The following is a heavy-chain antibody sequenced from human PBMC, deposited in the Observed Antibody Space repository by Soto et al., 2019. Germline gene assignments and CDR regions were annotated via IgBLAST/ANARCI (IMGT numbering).Heavy chain of an antibody. V-gene: IGHV4-59*01. D-gene: IGHD3-16*02. J-gene: IGHJ4*02. CDR3: ARETPYYDYVWGSYRYFDY. CDR1: GGSISSYY. CDR2: IYYSGST. Sequence: QVQLQESGPGLVKPSETLSLTCTVSGGSISSYYWSWIRQPPGKGLEWIGYIYYSGSTNYNPSLKSRVTISVDTSKNQFSLKLSSVTAADTAVYYCARETPYYDYVWGSYRYFDYWGQGTLVTVSS.